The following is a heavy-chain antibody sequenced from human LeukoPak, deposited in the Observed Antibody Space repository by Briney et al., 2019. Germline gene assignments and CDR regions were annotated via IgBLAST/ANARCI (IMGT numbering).Heavy chain of an antibody. V-gene: IGHV3-53*01. D-gene: IGHD2-2*01. CDR2: IYSGGST. Sequence: PGGSLRLSCAASGFTVSSNYMSWVRQAPGKGLEWVSVIYSGGSTYYADSVKGRFTISRDNSKDTLYLQMNSLRAEDTAVYYCAKGGDCSSTSCYYAGGFDYWGQGTLVTVSS. J-gene: IGHJ4*02. CDR1: GFTVSSNY. CDR3: AKGGDCSSTSCYYAGGFDY.